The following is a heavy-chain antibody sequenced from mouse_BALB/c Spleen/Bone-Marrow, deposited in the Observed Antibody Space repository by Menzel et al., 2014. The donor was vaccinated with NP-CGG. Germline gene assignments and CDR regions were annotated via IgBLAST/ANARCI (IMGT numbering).Heavy chain of an antibody. CDR1: GYTFTSYG. D-gene: IGHD2-10*02. Sequence: QVQLQQSGAELVRPGASVKVSCKASGYTFTSYGINWVKQRPGQGLEWIGNIYPSDSYTNYNQNFKDKATLTVDKSSSTAYMQLSSPTSEDSAVYYCTRQYGNYYAMDYWGQGTSVTVSS. CDR2: IYPSDSYT. J-gene: IGHJ4*01. V-gene: IGHV1-69*02. CDR3: TRQYGNYYAMDY.